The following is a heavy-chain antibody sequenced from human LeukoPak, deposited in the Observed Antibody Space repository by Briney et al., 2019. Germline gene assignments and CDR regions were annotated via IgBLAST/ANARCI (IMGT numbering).Heavy chain of an antibody. V-gene: IGHV3-15*01. CDR1: GFPFSDVW. CDR3: TTDWYYYDSSGYYPIF. Sequence: PGGSLRLSCAASGFPFSDVWVSWVRQAPGKGLEWVGRIKRKTDGGTADYAAPVKGRFTFSRDDSKNTLYLQMNSLKTEDTAVYYCTTDWYYYDSSGYYPIFWGQGTLVTVSS. J-gene: IGHJ4*02. CDR2: IKRKTDGGTA. D-gene: IGHD3-22*01.